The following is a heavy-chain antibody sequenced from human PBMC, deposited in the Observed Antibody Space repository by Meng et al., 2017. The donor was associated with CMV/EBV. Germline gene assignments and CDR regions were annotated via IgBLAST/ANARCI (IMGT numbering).Heavy chain of an antibody. J-gene: IGHJ4*01. D-gene: IGHD2-21*01. CDR3: ARGVPLGIIYSFDY. V-gene: IGHV1-18*01. CDR2: ISVYNGHT. Sequence: QVQRVQSGVEVKKTGASVKVSCKASGYTFTGYGISWVRQAPGQGLEWMGWISVYNGHTNFAQNLQGRVTMTTDTSTNTAYVELRSLRSDDTAIYYCARGVPLGIIYSFDYWGQGTLVTVSS. CDR1: GYTFTGYG.